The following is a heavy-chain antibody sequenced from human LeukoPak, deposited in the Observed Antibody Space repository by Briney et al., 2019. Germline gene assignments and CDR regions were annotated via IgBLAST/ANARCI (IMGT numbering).Heavy chain of an antibody. CDR2: INHSGST. V-gene: IGHV4-34*01. CDR3: ARTAYYDSSGRDY. Sequence: SETLSLTCAVYGGSFSGYYWSWVRQPPGKGPEWIGEINHSGSTNYNPSLKSRVTISVDTSKNQFSLKLSSVTAADTAVYYCARTAYYDSSGRDYWGQGTLVTVSS. CDR1: GGSFSGYY. J-gene: IGHJ4*02. D-gene: IGHD3-22*01.